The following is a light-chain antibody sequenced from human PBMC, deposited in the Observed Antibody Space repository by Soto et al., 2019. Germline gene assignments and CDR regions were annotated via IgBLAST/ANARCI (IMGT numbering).Light chain of an antibody. Sequence: IVLTQSPGTLSLAPGKGATLSCRTSQSLSSDSLAWYRQRLGQAPRLLIYGVSKRATGLPDRFSGGGSGTDFTLTITRLEPQDSAGYYCHQYGTSPPTFGQGTRLEIK. CDR3: HQYGTSPPT. J-gene: IGKJ2*01. CDR1: QSLSSDS. V-gene: IGKV3-20*01. CDR2: GVS.